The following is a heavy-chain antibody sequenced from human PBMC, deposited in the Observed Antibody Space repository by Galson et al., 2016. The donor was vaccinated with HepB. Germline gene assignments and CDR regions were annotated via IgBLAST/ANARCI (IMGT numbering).Heavy chain of an antibody. D-gene: IGHD5-18*01. V-gene: IGHV4-39*01. CDR3: AGGVYNYGVLLPFEF. Sequence: ETLSLTCTVSVGATSSRSYHWGWIRQPPGKGLEWIGNIYYSGTTYANPSLKSRVNISVDKSRNQFSLKLSSVTAADTAVYYCAGGVYNYGVLLPFEFWGQGTLVTVSS. CDR1: VGATSSRSYH. J-gene: IGHJ4*02. CDR2: IYYSGTT.